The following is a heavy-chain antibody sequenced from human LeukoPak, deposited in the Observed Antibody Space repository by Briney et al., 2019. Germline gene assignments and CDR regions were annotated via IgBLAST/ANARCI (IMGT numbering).Heavy chain of an antibody. V-gene: IGHV3-11*01. J-gene: IGHJ6*03. D-gene: IGHD6-13*01. CDR1: GFTFSDYY. Sequence: GGSLRLSCAASGFTFSDYYVSWIRQAPGKGLEWVSYVSSSGSTINYADSVKGRFTISRDNAKNSLYLQMNSLRAEDTAVYYCARDLGILQRNMDVWGKGTTVTISS. CDR2: VSSSGSTI. CDR3: ARDLGILQRNMDV.